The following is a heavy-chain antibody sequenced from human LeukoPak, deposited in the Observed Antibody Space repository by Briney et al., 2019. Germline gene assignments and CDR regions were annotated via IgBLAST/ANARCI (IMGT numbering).Heavy chain of an antibody. CDR1: GYTFTSYG. CDR3: ARGSSSWYLAAFDI. V-gene: IGHV1-18*04. Sequence: GASVKVSCKASGYTFTSYGISWVRQAPGQGLEWMGWISAYNGNTNYAQKLQGRVTMTTDTSTSTAYMELRSLRSDDAAVYYCARGSSSWYLAAFDIWGQGTMVTVSS. J-gene: IGHJ3*02. D-gene: IGHD6-13*01. CDR2: ISAYNGNT.